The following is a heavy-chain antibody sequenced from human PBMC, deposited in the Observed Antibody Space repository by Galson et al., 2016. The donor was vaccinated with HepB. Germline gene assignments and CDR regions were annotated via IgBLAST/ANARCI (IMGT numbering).Heavy chain of an antibody. V-gene: IGHV1-46*01. Sequence: SVKVSCKASGYTFTGYYMHWMRQAPGQGLEWMGIINPSGGSTTNAQKFQGRVTMTRDTSTSTVYMELSSLRSEDTAVYYCASSSGSFLPHFDYWGQGTPVTVSS. CDR2: INPSGGST. CDR3: ASSSGSFLPHFDY. CDR1: GYTFTGYY. J-gene: IGHJ4*02. D-gene: IGHD1-26*01.